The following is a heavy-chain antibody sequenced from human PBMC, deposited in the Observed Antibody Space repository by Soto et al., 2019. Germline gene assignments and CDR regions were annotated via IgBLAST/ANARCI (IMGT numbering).Heavy chain of an antibody. J-gene: IGHJ3*02. V-gene: IGHV1-2*02. CDR3: ARGNNYDFWSGYSGAFDI. CDR1: GYIFTGYY. D-gene: IGHD3-3*01. Sequence: ASVKVSCKASGYIFTGYYMHWVRQAPGQGLEWMGWINPNSGGTNYAQKFQGRVTMTRDTSISTAYMELSRLRSDDTAVYYCARGNNYDFWSGYSGAFDIWGQGTMVT. CDR2: INPNSGGT.